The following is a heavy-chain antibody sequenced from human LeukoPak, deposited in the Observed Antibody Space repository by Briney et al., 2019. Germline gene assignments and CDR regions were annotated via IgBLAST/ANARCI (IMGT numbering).Heavy chain of an antibody. D-gene: IGHD3-3*01. J-gene: IGHJ6*03. Sequence: PGGSLRLSCAASGFTFSAYAISWVRQAPGKGLEWVSAISGSGGSTYYAASVKGRFTISRDNSKNPLYLQMSSLRAEDTAVYYCAKDGPPGYDFWSGYYGYYYYYMDVWGKGTTVTVSS. CDR3: AKDGPPGYDFWSGYYGYYYYYMDV. CDR1: GFTFSAYA. V-gene: IGHV3-23*01. CDR2: ISGSGGST.